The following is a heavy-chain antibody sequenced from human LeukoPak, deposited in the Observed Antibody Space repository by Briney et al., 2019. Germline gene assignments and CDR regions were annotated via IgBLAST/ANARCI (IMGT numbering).Heavy chain of an antibody. CDR3: ARDRYYGSGLDY. CDR2: ISSSGSTI. CDR1: GFTFSSYA. Sequence: GGSLRLSCAASGFTFSSYAMNWVRQAPGKGLEWVSYISSSGSTIYYADSVKGRFTISRDNAKNSLYLQMNSLRAEDTAVYYCARDRYYGSGLDYWGQGTLVTVSS. V-gene: IGHV3-48*03. D-gene: IGHD3-10*01. J-gene: IGHJ4*02.